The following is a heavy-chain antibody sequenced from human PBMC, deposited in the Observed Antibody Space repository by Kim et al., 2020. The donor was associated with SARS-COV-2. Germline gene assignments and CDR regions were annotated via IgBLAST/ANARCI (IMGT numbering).Heavy chain of an antibody. CDR2: ISGSGYNT. CDR1: GLTFRKYA. D-gene: IGHD4-17*01. J-gene: IGHJ3*01. V-gene: IGHV3-23*01. CDR3: AKYYGDYIYDPFDF. Sequence: GGSLRLSCGASGLTFRKYAIAWVRQAPGKGLEWVSGISGSGYNTYYTDSVKGRFTISRDSSENILYLQMSRLRAEDTAVYYCAKYYGDYIYDPFDFWG.